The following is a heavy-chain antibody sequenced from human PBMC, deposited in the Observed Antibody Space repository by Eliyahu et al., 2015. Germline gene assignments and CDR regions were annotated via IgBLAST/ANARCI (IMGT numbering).Heavy chain of an antibody. V-gene: IGHV4-34*01. J-gene: IGHJ5*02. CDR3: ARGGIVVVPAARNWFDP. D-gene: IGHD2-2*01. CDR2: INHSGST. CDR1: GXSFSGYY. Sequence: QVQLQQWGAGLLKPSETLSLTCAVYGXSFSGYYWGWIRQPPGKGLEWIGEINHSGSTNYNPSLKSRVTISVDTSKNQFSLKLSSVTAADTAVYYCARGGIVVVPAARNWFDPWGQGTLVTVSS.